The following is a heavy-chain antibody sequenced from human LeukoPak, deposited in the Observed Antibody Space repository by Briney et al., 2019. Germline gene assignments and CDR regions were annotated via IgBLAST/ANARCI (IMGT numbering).Heavy chain of an antibody. CDR1: GGSISSSSYY. J-gene: IGHJ5*02. D-gene: IGHD3-22*01. Sequence: SETLCLTCTVSGGSISSSSYYWGWIRQPPGKGLEWIGCIYFSATTYYNPSLKSRFSISIDTSKNQSSLKMSSVRAADTAVYYCARSSGYLFDPWGQGILVTVSS. CDR3: ARSSGYLFDP. V-gene: IGHV4-39*01. CDR2: IYFSATT.